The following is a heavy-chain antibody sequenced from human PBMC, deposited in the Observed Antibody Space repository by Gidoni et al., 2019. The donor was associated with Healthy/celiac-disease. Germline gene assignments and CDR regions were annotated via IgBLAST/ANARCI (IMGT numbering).Heavy chain of an antibody. Sequence: QVQLVQSGAEVKKPGASVKVYCKASGYTFTSYYMHWVRQAPGQGLEWMGIINPGGGSTSYAQKFQGRVTMTRDTSTSTGYMGLSSLRSEDTAVYYCARGSGSYAPLGYYGMDVWGQGTTVTVSS. CDR1: GYTFTSYY. J-gene: IGHJ6*02. D-gene: IGHD3-10*01. V-gene: IGHV1-46*01. CDR3: ARGSGSYAPLGYYGMDV. CDR2: INPGGGST.